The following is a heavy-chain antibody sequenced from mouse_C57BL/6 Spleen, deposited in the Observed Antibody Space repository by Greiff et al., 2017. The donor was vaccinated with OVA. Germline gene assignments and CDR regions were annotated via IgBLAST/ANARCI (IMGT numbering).Heavy chain of an antibody. Sequence: EVQLQQSGPELVKPGASVKISCKASGYSFTGYYMNWVKQSPEKSLEWIGEINPSTGGTTYNQKFKAKATLTVDKSSSTAYMQLKSLTSEDSAVYYCARGGNDYDVNAKDDWGQGTSVTVSS. D-gene: IGHD2-4*01. CDR3: ARGGNDYDVNAKDD. CDR1: GYSFTGYY. J-gene: IGHJ4*01. CDR2: INPSTGGT. V-gene: IGHV1-42*01.